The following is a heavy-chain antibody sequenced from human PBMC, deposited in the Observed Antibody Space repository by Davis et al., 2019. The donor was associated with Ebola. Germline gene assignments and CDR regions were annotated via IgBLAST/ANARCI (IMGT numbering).Heavy chain of an antibody. V-gene: IGHV5-10-1*04. Sequence: GESLKISCKGSGYSFNAYYIAWVRQLPGKGLEWMGRIDPSDSYSTYSPSFQGQVPISADKSISTAYLQWSSLKASDTAMYYCARGPRSYFRAGGDDYWGQGTLVTVSS. CDR1: GYSFNAYY. J-gene: IGHJ4*02. CDR2: IDPSDSYS. CDR3: ARGPRSYFRAGGDDY. D-gene: IGHD3-10*01.